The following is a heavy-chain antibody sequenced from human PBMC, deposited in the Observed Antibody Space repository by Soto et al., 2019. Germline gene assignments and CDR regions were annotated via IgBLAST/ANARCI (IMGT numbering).Heavy chain of an antibody. Sequence: GGSLRLSCAASGFTFDDYAMHWVRQAPGKGLEWVSGISWNSGSIGYADSVKGRFTISRDNAKNSLYLQMNSLRAEDTALYYCAKDGSRNSGSYLWYFDYWGQGTLVTVSS. J-gene: IGHJ4*02. D-gene: IGHD1-26*01. CDR2: ISWNSGSI. CDR1: GFTFDDYA. CDR3: AKDGSRNSGSYLWYFDY. V-gene: IGHV3-9*01.